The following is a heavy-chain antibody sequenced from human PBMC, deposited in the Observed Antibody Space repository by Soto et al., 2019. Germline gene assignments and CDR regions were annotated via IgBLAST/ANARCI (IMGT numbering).Heavy chain of an antibody. J-gene: IGHJ4*02. CDR2: ISSSSSYI. CDR3: ARDLLPYYYDNSPNFDY. CDR1: GFTFSSYS. Sequence: GGSLRLSCAASGFTFSSYSMNWVRQAPGKGLEWVSSISSSSSYIYYADSVKGRFTISRDNAKNSLYLQMNSLRAEDTAVYYCARDLLPYYYDNSPNFDYWGQGTLVTVSS. D-gene: IGHD3-22*01. V-gene: IGHV3-21*01.